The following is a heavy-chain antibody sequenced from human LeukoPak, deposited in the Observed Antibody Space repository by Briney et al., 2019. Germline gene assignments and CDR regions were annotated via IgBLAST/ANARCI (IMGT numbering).Heavy chain of an antibody. CDR2: ISAYNGNT. J-gene: IGHJ4*02. CDR1: GYTFTSYG. CDR3: ARVLYDILSGTDFDY. D-gene: IGHD3-9*01. Sequence: ASVKVSCKASGYTFTSYGISWVRQAPGQGLEWMGWISAYNGNTNYAQKLQGRVTMTTDTSTSTAYMELRSLRSDDTAVYYCARVLYDILSGTDFDYWGQGTLVTVSS. V-gene: IGHV1-18*01.